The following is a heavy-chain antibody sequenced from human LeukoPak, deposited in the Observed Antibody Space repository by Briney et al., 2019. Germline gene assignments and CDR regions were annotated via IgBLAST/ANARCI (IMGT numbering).Heavy chain of an antibody. Sequence: GASVKVSCKVSGYTLTEFSMHWVRQAPGKGLEWMGDFDPEEGETIYAQTLQGRVTMPEDTPTDTAHMELSSLRSEDTAVYYCAIVRLMIRDYWGQGTLVTVSS. CDR2: FDPEEGET. V-gene: IGHV1-24*01. CDR3: AIVRLMIRDY. J-gene: IGHJ4*02. CDR1: GYTLTEFS. D-gene: IGHD2-8*01.